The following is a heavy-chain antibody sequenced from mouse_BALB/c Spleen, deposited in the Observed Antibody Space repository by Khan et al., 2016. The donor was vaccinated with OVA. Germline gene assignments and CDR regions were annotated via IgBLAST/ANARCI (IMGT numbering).Heavy chain of an antibody. D-gene: IGHD1-1*01. CDR3: ATSYFYGYYFDY. Sequence: EVQLVESGGGLVQPGGSRKLSCAASGFTFNSYGMHWVRQAPEKGLEWVAYISGDSNTTYYADTVKGRFTISRDNSKNTLFMQMTSLMSEDTTMYYCATSYFYGYYFDYWGQGTTLTVS. CDR1: GFTFNSYG. J-gene: IGHJ2*01. CDR2: ISGDSNTT. V-gene: IGHV5-17*02.